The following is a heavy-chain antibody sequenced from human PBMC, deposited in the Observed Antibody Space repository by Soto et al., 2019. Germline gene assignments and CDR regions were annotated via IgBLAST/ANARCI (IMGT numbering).Heavy chain of an antibody. CDR2: IGPSGAT. D-gene: IGHD1-26*01. CDR3: ARNGGGSHYAVDY. J-gene: IGHJ4*02. V-gene: IGHV4-34*01. Sequence: QLQLQPWGAGLLKPSDTLSLTCGVSGGPLSDSNWSWIRQAPGAGLEWIGEIGPSGATNYNPSLRSRVTIAQDMSKSQFSLRLTSVTAADTAVYHCARNGGGSHYAVDYWCQRALSTFSS. CDR1: GGPLSDSN.